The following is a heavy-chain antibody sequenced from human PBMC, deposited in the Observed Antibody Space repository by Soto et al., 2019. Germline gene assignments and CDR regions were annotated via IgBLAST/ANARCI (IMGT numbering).Heavy chain of an antibody. J-gene: IGHJ6*03. CDR2: IFSSVEK. V-gene: IGHV2-26*01. CDR3: ARILFGRSVAGGYFYMDV. D-gene: IGHD6-19*01. Sequence: HVTLKESGPVLVKPRETLTLTCTVSGFSLANGKVGVSWIRQPPGKALEWLAHIFSSVEKSYRTSLKDRLTISEDTSKSQVVLTMTNVDHVDTATYYCARILFGRSVAGGYFYMDVWGKGTTVTVSS. CDR1: GFSLANGKVG.